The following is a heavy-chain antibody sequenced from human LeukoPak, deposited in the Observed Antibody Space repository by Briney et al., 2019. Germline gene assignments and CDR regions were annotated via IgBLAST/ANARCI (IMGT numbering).Heavy chain of an antibody. V-gene: IGHV3-9*01. D-gene: IGHD2-2*01. CDR1: GFTFDDYA. Sequence: GGSLRLSCAASGFTFDDYAMHWVRQAPGKGLEWVSGISWNSGSIGYADSVKGRFTISRDNAKNSLYLQMNSLRAEDTALYYCAKDFRCSSTSCYVFDYWGQGTPVTVSS. CDR3: AKDFRCSSTSCYVFDY. J-gene: IGHJ4*02. CDR2: ISWNSGSI.